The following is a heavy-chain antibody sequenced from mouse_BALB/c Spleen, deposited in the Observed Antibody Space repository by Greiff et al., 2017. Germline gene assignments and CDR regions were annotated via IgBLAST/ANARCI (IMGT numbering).Heavy chain of an antibody. CDR1: GFTFSSYG. V-gene: IGHV5-6-3*01. CDR2: INSNGGST. D-gene: IGHD2-1*01. CDR3: ARGRGIYYCNYAFAY. Sequence: DVQLQESGGGLVQPGGSLKLSCAASGFTFSSYGMSWVRQTPDKRLELVATINSNGGSTYYPDSVKGRFTISRDNAKNTLYLQMSSLKSEDTAMYYCARGRGIYYCNYAFAYWGQGTLVTVSA. J-gene: IGHJ3*01.